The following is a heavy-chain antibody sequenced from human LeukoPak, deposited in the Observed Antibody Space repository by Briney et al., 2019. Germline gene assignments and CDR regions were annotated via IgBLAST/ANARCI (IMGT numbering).Heavy chain of an antibody. Sequence: GGSLRLSCTTSGLTFSTSGFNWVRQAPGKGLEWVASIGPTGFDRYHADSIKGRCTISRDNANNFLYLQMDSLRAEDTAVYYCATETNGRHYDYWGQGTLLTVSS. D-gene: IGHD1-14*01. V-gene: IGHV3-21*06. CDR1: GLTFSTSG. J-gene: IGHJ4*02. CDR2: IGPTGFDR. CDR3: ATETNGRHYDY.